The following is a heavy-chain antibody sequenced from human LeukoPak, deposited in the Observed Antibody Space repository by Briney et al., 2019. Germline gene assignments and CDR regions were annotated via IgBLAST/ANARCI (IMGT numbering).Heavy chain of an antibody. V-gene: IGHV2-5*02. CDR2: IYWDDDK. D-gene: IGHD5-18*01. Sequence: SGPTLVKPTQTLTLTSTFSGFSLSTSGVGVGWIRQPPGKALEWLAYIYWDDDKRYSPALKSRLTITKDTSKNQVVLTVTNMDPVDTATYYCAHRKVDTPMGPWGQGILVTVSS. CDR1: GFSLSTSGVG. J-gene: IGHJ5*02. CDR3: AHRKVDTPMGP.